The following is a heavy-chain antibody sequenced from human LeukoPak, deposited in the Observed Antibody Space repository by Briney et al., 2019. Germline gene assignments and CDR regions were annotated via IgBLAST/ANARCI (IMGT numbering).Heavy chain of an antibody. CDR1: GITFSNYA. J-gene: IGHJ3*02. D-gene: IGHD1-26*01. CDR3: ARIEWERLGRAFDI. CDR2: IYSAGAT. V-gene: IGHV3-53*01. Sequence: GSLRLSCVASGITFSNYAVSWVRQAPGKGLEWVSSIYSAGATHYAESVKGRFTISRDNSKNTLYLQMNSLRAEDMAVYYCARIEWERLGRAFDIWGQGTMVTVSS.